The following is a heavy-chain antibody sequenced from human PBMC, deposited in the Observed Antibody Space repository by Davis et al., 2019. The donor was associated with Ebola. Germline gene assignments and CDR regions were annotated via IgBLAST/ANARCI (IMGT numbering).Heavy chain of an antibody. CDR2: IEKGGSVK. D-gene: IGHD1-1*01. J-gene: IGHJ6*02. Sequence: GESLKISCAASGFTFSNNWMSWVRQAPGKGLEWVADIEKGGSVKYYLDSVKGRFTISRDNLKNRLYLEMNNLRAEDTAVYYCARDPGGHYGMDVWGQGTTVTVSS. CDR1: GFTFSNNW. V-gene: IGHV3-7*03. CDR3: ARDPGGHYGMDV.